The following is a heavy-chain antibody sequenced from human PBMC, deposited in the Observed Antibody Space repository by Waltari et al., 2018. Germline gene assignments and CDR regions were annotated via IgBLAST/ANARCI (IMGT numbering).Heavy chain of an antibody. CDR3: ARDRLGATTTTTDY. CDR2: ISAYNGNT. V-gene: IGHV1-18*01. J-gene: IGHJ4*02. CDR1: GYTFTSYG. D-gene: IGHD1-26*01. Sequence: QVQLVQSGAEVKKPGASVKVSCKASGYTFTSYGISWVRQAPGQGLEWMGWISAYNGNTNDAQKRQGRGTMTTDTSTSTAYMELRSLRSDDTAVYYCARDRLGATTTTTDYWGQGTLVTVSS.